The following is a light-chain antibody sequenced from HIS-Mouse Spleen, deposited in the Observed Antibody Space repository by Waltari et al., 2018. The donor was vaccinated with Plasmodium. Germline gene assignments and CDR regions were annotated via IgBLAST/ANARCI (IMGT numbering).Light chain of an antibody. Sequence: DIVMTQSPDSLAVSLGERATINCKSSQSVLYSSNNKNYLAWYQQKPGQTRKLLIYWASTRESGVPDRVSGSGSGTDFTLTISSLQAEDVAVYYCQQYYSTPYTFGQGTKLEIK. CDR2: WAS. V-gene: IGKV4-1*01. CDR1: QSVLYSSNNKNY. J-gene: IGKJ2*01. CDR3: QQYYSTPYT.